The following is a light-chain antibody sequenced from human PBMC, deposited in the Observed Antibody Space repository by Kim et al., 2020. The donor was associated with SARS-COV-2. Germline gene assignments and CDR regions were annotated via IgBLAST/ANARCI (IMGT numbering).Light chain of an antibody. CDR3: QCRDSGGKVV. J-gene: IGLJ2*01. V-gene: IGLV3-19*01. CDR2: GMN. Sequence: SSELTQDPAVSVAFGQTVRITCQGDSLRSYYATWYRQKPRQAPVLVIYGMNNRPSGIPDRFSGSTAGNTASLSISGAQAEDEADFYCQCRDSGGKVVFGGGTKVTVL. CDR1: SLRSYY.